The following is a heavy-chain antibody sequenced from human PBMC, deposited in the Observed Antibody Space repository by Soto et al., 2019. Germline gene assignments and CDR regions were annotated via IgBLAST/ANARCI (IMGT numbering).Heavy chain of an antibody. D-gene: IGHD1-26*01. CDR2: ISSGGSST. CDR3: AKVGAFPGTYRGYFDF. J-gene: IGHJ4*02. Sequence: GGSLRLSCAASGFTFITSAMSWVRQAPGKGLEWVSTISSGGSSTYYADSVKGRLTISRDNSKNTLYLQMNSLRAEDSAVYYCAKVGAFPGTYRGYFDFWGQGTLVTVSS. CDR1: GFTFITSA. V-gene: IGHV3-23*01.